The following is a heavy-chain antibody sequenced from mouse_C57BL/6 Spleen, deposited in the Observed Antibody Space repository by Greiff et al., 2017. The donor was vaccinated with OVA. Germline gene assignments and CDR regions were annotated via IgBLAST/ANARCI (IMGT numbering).Heavy chain of an antibody. CDR1: GYTFTDYE. CDR3: TRNDGSSYNWYFDV. V-gene: IGHV1-15*01. Sequence: VQLQPSGAELVRPGASVTLSCKASGYTFTDYEMHWVKQTPLHGLEWIGAIDPETGGTAYNQKFKGKAILTADKSSSTAYMELRSLTSEDSAVYYCTRNDGSSYNWYFDVWGTGTTVTVSS. D-gene: IGHD1-1*01. CDR2: IDPETGGT. J-gene: IGHJ1*03.